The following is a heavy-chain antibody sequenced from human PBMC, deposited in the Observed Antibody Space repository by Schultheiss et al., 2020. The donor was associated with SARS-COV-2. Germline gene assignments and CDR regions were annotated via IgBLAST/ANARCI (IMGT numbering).Heavy chain of an antibody. J-gene: IGHJ4*02. CDR3: ARDEARVTVRILYYFDF. Sequence: ASVKVSCKASGYSFPSYAISWVRQAPGQGLEWMGWINPNSGGTNYAQNFQGRVTMTKDTSISTVYMELSRLTSDDTAVYFCARDEARVTVRILYYFDFWGQGTLVTVSS. CDR1: GYSFPSYA. V-gene: IGHV1-2*02. CDR2: INPNSGGT. D-gene: IGHD2-15*01.